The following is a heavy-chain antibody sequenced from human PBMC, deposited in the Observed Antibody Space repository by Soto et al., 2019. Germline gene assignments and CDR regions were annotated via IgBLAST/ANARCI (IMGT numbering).Heavy chain of an antibody. CDR2: IYASGST. J-gene: IGHJ4*02. CDR3: ARGGMVIIPTATAFDY. D-gene: IGHD2-2*01. CDR1: GGSISTYY. Sequence: SETLSLTCTVSGGSISTYYWSWIRHPAGKGLEWIGRIYASGSTNYNPSLKSRVTMSVATSKNQFSLKLSSVTAADTAVYYCARGGMVIIPTATAFDYWGQGTLGTVS. V-gene: IGHV4-4*07.